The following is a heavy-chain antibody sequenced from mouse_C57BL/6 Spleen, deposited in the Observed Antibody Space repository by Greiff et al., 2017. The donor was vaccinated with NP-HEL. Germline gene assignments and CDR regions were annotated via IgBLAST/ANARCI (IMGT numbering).Heavy chain of an antibody. CDR1: GFSLTSYG. J-gene: IGHJ4*01. Sequence: QVQLQQSGPGLVQPSQSLSITCTVSGFSLTSYGVHWVRQSPGKGLEWLGVIWSGGSTDYNVAFISRLSISKDNSKSQVFFKMNSLQADDTAIYYCARGEAQALHAMDYWGQGTSVTVSS. CDR2: IWSGGST. D-gene: IGHD3-2*02. V-gene: IGHV2-2*01. CDR3: ARGEAQALHAMDY.